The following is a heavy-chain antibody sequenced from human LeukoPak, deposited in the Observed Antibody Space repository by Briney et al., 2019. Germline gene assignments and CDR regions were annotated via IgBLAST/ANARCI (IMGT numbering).Heavy chain of an antibody. CDR1: GYSFTSYW. J-gene: IGHJ4*02. CDR2: IYPGYSNT. Sequence: GESLKISSKASGYSFTSYWICWGRQLPGEGLEWLGIIYPGYSNTSYGPSFQGQDTITANQSISTAYLQWSGLKASDTAMYYCARQGGSVDGLTFLGVWGQGTLVTVST. D-gene: IGHD5-24*01. V-gene: IGHV5-51*01. CDR3: ARQGGSVDGLTFLGV.